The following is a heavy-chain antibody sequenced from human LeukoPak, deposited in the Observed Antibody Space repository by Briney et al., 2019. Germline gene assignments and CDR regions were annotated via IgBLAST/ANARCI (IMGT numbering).Heavy chain of an antibody. D-gene: IGHD3-10*01. CDR3: ARLEYGSGSYSPDV. CDR1: GGSFSGYY. V-gene: IGHV4-34*01. J-gene: IGHJ6*04. CDR2: INHSGST. Sequence: SETLSLTCAVYGGSFSGYYWSWIRQPPGKGLEWIGEINHSGSTNYNPSLKSRVTISVDTSKNQFSLKLSSVTAADTAVYYCARLEYGSGSYSPDVWGKGTTVTVSS.